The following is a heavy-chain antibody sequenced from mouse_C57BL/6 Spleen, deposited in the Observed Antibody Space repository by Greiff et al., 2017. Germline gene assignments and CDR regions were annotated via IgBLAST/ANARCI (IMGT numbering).Heavy chain of an antibody. Sequence: QVQLKQPGAELVRPGSSVKLSCKASGYTFTSYWMHWVKQRPIQGLEWIGNIDPSDSETHYNQKFKDKATLTVDKSSSTAYMQLSSLTSEDSAVYYCAAYDYEVYAMDYWGQGTSVTVSS. CDR1: GYTFTSYW. CDR2: IDPSDSET. J-gene: IGHJ4*01. D-gene: IGHD2-4*01. V-gene: IGHV1-52*01. CDR3: AAYDYEVYAMDY.